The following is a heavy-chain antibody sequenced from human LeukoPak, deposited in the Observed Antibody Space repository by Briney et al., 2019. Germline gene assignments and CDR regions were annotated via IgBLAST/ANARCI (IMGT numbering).Heavy chain of an antibody. J-gene: IGHJ4*02. D-gene: IGHD3-10*01. V-gene: IGHV3-23*01. Sequence: GGSLRLSCAASGFTFSNFAMSWIRQAPGKGLEWVSALNGDNTYYADSVKGRFTVSRDNSKNTLYLQMSSLRAGDTAVYYCAKAGHYGSGSYYSDYWGRGTLVTVSP. CDR2: LNGDNT. CDR3: AKAGHYGSGSYYSDY. CDR1: GFTFSNFA.